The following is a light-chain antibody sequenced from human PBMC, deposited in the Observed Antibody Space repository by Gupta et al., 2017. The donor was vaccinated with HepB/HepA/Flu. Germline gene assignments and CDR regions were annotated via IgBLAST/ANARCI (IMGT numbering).Light chain of an antibody. CDR3: QAWHSSTCV. CDR2: QDS. CDR1: KLGDKY. Sequence: SYELTQPPSVSVSPGQTASITCSGDKLGDKYACWYQQKPGPSPGRFIYQDSKRPSGIPDRFSGSNSGNTATLXIXGTQAVXEADYYCQAWHSSTCVFGGGTKLTVL. J-gene: IGLJ2*01. V-gene: IGLV3-1*01.